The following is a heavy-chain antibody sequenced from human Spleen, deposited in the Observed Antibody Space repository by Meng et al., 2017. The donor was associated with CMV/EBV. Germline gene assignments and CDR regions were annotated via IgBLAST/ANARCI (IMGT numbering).Heavy chain of an antibody. CDR2: IGNNADNI. Sequence: GESLKISCAASGFTFSNYAMGWVRQAPGKGLEWVSSIGNNADNIYYGHSVKGRSTISRDNSKYTLHLRMNSLRAEDTATYYCAKSLLKHCIRTTCPFDSWGQGTLVTVSS. V-gene: IGHV3-23*01. J-gene: IGHJ4*02. CDR1: GFTFSNYA. CDR3: AKSLLKHCIRTTCPFDS. D-gene: IGHD2-2*01.